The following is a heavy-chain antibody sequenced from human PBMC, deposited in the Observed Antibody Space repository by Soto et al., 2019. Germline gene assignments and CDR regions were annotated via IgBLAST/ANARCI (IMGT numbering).Heavy chain of an antibody. V-gene: IGHV1-69*06. CDR2: IVVDSNTA. Sequence: QVVLLQSGAEVKEPGSSVRVSCQVSGSTFNNFAFSWVRQAPGHGPEWMGGIVVDSNTAEYSQRFQDRVTITANTSTDTLYMELGSLTFEDTAVYYCAKAIKRWEVNYYFDFWGQGTLVTVSS. D-gene: IGHD1-26*01. CDR3: AKAIKRWEVNYYFDF. CDR1: GSTFNNFA. J-gene: IGHJ4*02.